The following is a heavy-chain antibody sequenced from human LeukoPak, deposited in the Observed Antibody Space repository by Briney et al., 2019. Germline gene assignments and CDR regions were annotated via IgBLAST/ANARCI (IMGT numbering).Heavy chain of an antibody. V-gene: IGHV6-1*01. CDR2: TYYRSKWYY. CDR1: GDTVSSNSAA. J-gene: IGHJ3*01. Sequence: KHSQTLSLTCDISGDTVSSNSAAWNWIRQSPSRGLEWLGRTYYRSKWYYDYAVSVKSRITISPDTSKSQFSLQLNSVTADDTAVYYCARGFALDFWGQGTMVTVSS. CDR3: ARGFALDF.